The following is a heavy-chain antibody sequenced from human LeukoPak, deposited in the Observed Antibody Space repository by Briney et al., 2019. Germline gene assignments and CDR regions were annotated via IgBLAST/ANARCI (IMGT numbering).Heavy chain of an antibody. CDR3: ARLAYDSSGYYSYFDY. J-gene: IGHJ4*02. CDR1: GGSISSYY. CDR2: IYYSGST. D-gene: IGHD3-22*01. V-gene: IGHV4-59*08. Sequence: SETLSLTCTVSGGSISSYYWSWIRQPPGKGLVWNGYIYYSGSTNYYPSLKSRVTISVDTSKNQFSLKLSSVTAADTAVYYCARLAYDSSGYYSYFDYWGQGTLVTVSS.